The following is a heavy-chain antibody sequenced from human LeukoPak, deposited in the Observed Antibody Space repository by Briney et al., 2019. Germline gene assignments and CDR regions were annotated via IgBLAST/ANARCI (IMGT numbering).Heavy chain of an antibody. V-gene: IGHV4-61*01. Sequence: SETLSFTCTVSGGSVSSGSYYWSWIRQPPGKGLEWIGYIYYSGSTNYNPSLKSRVTISVDTSKNQFSLKLSSVTAADTAVYYCARSPYSSSPQFDYWGQGTLVTVSS. CDR2: IYYSGST. D-gene: IGHD6-6*01. CDR1: GGSVSSGSYY. J-gene: IGHJ4*02. CDR3: ARSPYSSSPQFDY.